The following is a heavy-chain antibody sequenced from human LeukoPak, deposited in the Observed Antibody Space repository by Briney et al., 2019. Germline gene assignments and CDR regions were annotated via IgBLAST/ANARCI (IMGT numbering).Heavy chain of an antibody. D-gene: IGHD2-2*01. V-gene: IGHV3-23*01. CDR2: ISGSGGST. Sequence: GGSLRLSCAASGFTFSSYAMSWVRQAPGKGLEWVSAISGSGGSTYYADSVKGRFTISRDNSKNTLYLQMNSLRAEDTAVYYCAKLSGIVVVPPAMHDAFDIWGQGTMVTVSS. J-gene: IGHJ3*02. CDR1: GFTFSSYA. CDR3: AKLSGIVVVPPAMHDAFDI.